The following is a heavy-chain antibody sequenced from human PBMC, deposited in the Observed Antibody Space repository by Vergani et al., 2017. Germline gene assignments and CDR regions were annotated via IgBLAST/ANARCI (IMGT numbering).Heavy chain of an antibody. Sequence: QVQLVESGGGVVQPGRSLRLSCAASGFTFSSYGMHWVRQAPGKGLEWVAVISYDGSNKYYADSVKGRFTISRDNSKNTLYLQMNSLRAEDTAVYYCAKEVVVVVPAAFDYWGQGTLVTVSS. V-gene: IGHV3-30*19. CDR3: AKEVVVVVPAAFDY. CDR1: GFTFSSYG. CDR2: ISYDGSNK. D-gene: IGHD2-2*01. J-gene: IGHJ4*02.